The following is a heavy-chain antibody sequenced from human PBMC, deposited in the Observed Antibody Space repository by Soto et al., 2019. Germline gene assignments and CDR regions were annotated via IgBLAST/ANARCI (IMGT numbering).Heavy chain of an antibody. Sequence: SVKVSCKASGGTFRNHVFNWVRQAPGQGLEWMGGIIPIIGTPNYAQKFQGRVTITADASTSTVYLEVSSLRSQDTAVYYCARDLEFRDGNISHLDYWGRGTLVTVSS. CDR3: ARDLEFRDGNISHLDY. CDR1: GGTFRNHV. V-gene: IGHV1-69*13. CDR2: IIPIIGTP. D-gene: IGHD3-10*01. J-gene: IGHJ4*02.